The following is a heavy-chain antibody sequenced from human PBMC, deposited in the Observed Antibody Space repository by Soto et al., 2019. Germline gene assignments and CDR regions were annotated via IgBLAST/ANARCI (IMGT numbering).Heavy chain of an antibody. CDR2: IRSKAYGGTT. CDR1: GVSSVEYA. CDR3: TSRIEFFVRFYEYARDG. J-gene: IGHJ6*02. Sequence: SPRLSCTGSGVSSVEYAMSWVLQAPGKGLEWVGFIRSKAYGGTTEYAASVKGRFTISRDDSKNIAYLQMDSLKTEDTSVYYCTSRIEFFVRFYEYARDGWGQGNTVTFSS. D-gene: IGHD3-3*01. V-gene: IGHV3-49*04.